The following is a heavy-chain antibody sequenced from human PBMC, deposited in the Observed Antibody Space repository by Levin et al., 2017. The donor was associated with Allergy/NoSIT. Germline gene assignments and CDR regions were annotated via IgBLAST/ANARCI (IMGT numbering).Heavy chain of an antibody. V-gene: IGHV4-34*01. CDR3: ARVVMVGYFQH. J-gene: IGHJ1*01. CDR1: GGSFSGYY. Sequence: SETLSLTCAVYGGSFSGYYWSWIRQPPGKGLEWIGEINHSGSTNYNPSLKSRVTISVDTSKNQFSLKLSSVTAADTAVYYCARVVMVGYFQHWGQGTLVTVSS. CDR2: INHSGST. D-gene: IGHD2-8*01.